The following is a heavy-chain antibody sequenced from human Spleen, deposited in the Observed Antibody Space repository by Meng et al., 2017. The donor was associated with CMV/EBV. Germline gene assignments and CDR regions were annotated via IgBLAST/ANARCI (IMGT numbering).Heavy chain of an antibody. CDR3: ARGGGYCSSTSCYTRYFDY. Sequence: ESLKISCTVSGGSISSYYWSWIRQPPGKGLEWIGYIYYSGSTNYNPSLKSRVTISVDTSKNQFSLKLSSVTAADTAVYYCARGGGYCSSTSCYTRYFDYWGQGTLVTVSS. V-gene: IGHV4-59*01. D-gene: IGHD2-2*02. CDR2: IYYSGST. CDR1: GGSISSYY. J-gene: IGHJ4*02.